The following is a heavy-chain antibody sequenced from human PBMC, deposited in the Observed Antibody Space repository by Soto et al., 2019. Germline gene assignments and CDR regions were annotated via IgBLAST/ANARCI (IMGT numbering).Heavy chain of an antibody. CDR3: ARDLNYDSSGYSWAFDI. D-gene: IGHD3-22*01. CDR1: GGSISSGGYY. Sequence: PSETLSLTCTVSGGSISSGGYYWSGIRQHPGKGLEWIGYIYYSGSTYYNPSLKSRVTISVDTSKNQFSLKLSSVTAADTAVYYCARDLNYDSSGYSWAFDIWGQGTMVTVSS. V-gene: IGHV4-31*03. J-gene: IGHJ3*02. CDR2: IYYSGST.